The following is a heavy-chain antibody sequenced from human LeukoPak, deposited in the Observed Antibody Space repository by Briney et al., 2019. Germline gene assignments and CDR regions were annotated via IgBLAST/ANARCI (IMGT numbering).Heavy chain of an antibody. J-gene: IGHJ6*03. Sequence: GXXLRLSCAASGFTFNNYWMGWVRQAPGKGLEWVANIKEDGSEKNYVDSVKGRFTISRDNAKNSLYLQMSSLRAADTAVYYCARVMAASVWRSYGSYYYYYYMDVWGKGTTVTVSS. CDR2: IKEDGSEK. CDR3: ARVMAASVWRSYGSYYYYYYMDV. V-gene: IGHV3-7*01. D-gene: IGHD3-16*01. CDR1: GFTFNNYW.